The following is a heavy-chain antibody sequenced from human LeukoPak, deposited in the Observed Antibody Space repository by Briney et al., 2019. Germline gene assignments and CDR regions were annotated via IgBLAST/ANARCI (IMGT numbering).Heavy chain of an antibody. Sequence: PPETLSLTCTVSGGSISSYYWSWIRQPPGKGLEWIGYIYYSGSTNYNPSLKSRVTISVDTSKNQFSLKLSSVTAADTAVYYCARGRRNYYGSGVLDYWGQGTLVTVSS. D-gene: IGHD3-10*01. J-gene: IGHJ4*02. CDR2: IYYSGST. CDR1: GGSISSYY. CDR3: ARGRRNYYGSGVLDY. V-gene: IGHV4-59*12.